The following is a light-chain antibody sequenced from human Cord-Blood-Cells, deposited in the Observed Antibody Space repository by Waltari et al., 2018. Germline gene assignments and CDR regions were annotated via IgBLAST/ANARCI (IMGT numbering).Light chain of an antibody. Sequence: QSALTQPASVSGSPGQSITISCTGTSSDVGGYNYVSWYQQHPGKAPKLMIYEVSNRHSGVSNRCAGSKSGNTASLTISGLQAEDEADYYCSSYTSSSTRVFGTGTKVTVL. J-gene: IGLJ1*01. V-gene: IGLV2-14*01. CDR2: EVS. CDR1: SSDVGGYNY. CDR3: SSYTSSSTRV.